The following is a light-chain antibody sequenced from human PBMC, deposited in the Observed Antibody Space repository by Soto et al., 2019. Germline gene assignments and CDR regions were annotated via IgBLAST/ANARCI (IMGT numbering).Light chain of an antibody. J-gene: IGLJ1*01. CDR1: SSDIGGHDD. V-gene: IGLV2-14*03. CDR2: GVT. Sequence: QSALTQPASVSGSPGQSITISFTGTSSDIGGHDDGSWYQQHPGKVPKLLIYGVTDRPSGVSNRFSGSKSGNVASLTISGLQAADEADYYCCSYTSDLTPYVFGTGTKLTVL. CDR3: CSYTSDLTPYV.